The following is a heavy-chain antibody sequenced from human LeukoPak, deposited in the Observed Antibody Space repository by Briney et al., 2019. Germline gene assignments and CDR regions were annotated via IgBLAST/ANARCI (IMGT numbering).Heavy chain of an antibody. D-gene: IGHD6-19*01. CDR1: GYTFTGYY. CDR2: INPNSGGT. CDR3: ARDPAVAGQYDS. V-gene: IGHV1-2*06. J-gene: IGHJ4*02. Sequence: ASVKVSCKASGYTFTGYYMHWVRQAPGQGLEWMGRINPNSGGTNYAQKFQGRVTMTRDTSITTGYMELSRLRSDDTAEYYCARDPAVAGQYDSWGQGTLVTVSS.